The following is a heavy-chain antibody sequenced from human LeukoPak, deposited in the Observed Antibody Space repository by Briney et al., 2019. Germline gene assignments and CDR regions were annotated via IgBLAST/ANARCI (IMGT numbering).Heavy chain of an antibody. CDR1: GGSISSSSYY. V-gene: IGHV4-39*07. CDR2: IYYSGST. Sequence: SSETLSLTCTVSGGSISSSSYYWGWIRQPPGKGLEWIGSIYYSGSTYYNPSLKSRVTISVDTSKNQFSLKLSSVTAADTAVYYCASSRLGYYYYFDYWGQGTLVTVSS. D-gene: IGHD3-22*01. CDR3: ASSRLGYYYYFDY. J-gene: IGHJ4*02.